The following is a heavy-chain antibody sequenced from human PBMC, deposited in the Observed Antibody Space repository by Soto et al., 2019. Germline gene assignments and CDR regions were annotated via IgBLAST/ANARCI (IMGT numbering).Heavy chain of an antibody. CDR1: GGTFSSYA. J-gene: IGHJ6*02. V-gene: IGHV1-69*01. CDR3: ARSQGSSTSLEIYYYYSYGMDV. Sequence: QVQLVQSGAEVKKPGSSVKVSCKASGGTFSSYAISWVRQAPGQGLEWMGGIIPISDTTNYAQKFQGRVTITADESTSTAYREMSSLRSEDTAVYYCARSQGSSTSLEIYYYYSYGMDVWGQGTTVTVSS. D-gene: IGHD2-2*01. CDR2: IIPISDTT.